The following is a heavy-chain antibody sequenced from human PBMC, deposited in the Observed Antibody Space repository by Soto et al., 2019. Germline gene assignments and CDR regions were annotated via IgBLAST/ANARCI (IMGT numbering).Heavy chain of an antibody. CDR2: MNPNSGNT. Sequence: EASVKVSCKASGYTFTSYGISWVRQAPGQGLEWMRWMNPNSGNTGYAQKFQGRVTMTRNTSISTAYMELSSLRSEDTAVYYCARVLSWASYYDFWSGYYNYYYYGMDVWGQGTTVTVSS. V-gene: IGHV1-8*02. J-gene: IGHJ6*02. CDR1: GYTFTSYG. CDR3: ARVLSWASYYDFWSGYYNYYYYGMDV. D-gene: IGHD3-3*01.